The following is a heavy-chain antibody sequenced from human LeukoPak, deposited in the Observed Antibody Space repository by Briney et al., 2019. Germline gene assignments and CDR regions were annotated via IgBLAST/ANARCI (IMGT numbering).Heavy chain of an antibody. D-gene: IGHD1-26*01. Sequence: GGSQGLFCAASGFTFSSYGMHWVRQAPGKGLEWVAFIRYDGSNKYYADSVKGRFTISRDNSKNTLYLQMNSLRAEDTAVYYCAKEGVRGSYDYFTYGGEASLATVSS. CDR3: AKEGVRGSYDYFTY. J-gene: IGHJ4*01. CDR2: IRYDGSNK. V-gene: IGHV3-30*02. CDR1: GFTFSSYG.